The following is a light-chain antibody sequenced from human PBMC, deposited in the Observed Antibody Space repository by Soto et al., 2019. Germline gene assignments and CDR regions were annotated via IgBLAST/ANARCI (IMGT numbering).Light chain of an antibody. J-gene: IGKJ1*01. V-gene: IGKV1-5*03. CDR1: QNINSW. CDR2: EAS. Sequence: IHMPRSPSSLSASVVAGVTIPCRASQNINSWLAWYQQKPGKAHKLLIYEASTLERGVPSRFGGSGSGTEFTLTISSLQSDDFGTYYCQQYNAYSWTVGQGNKVDIK. CDR3: QQYNAYSWT.